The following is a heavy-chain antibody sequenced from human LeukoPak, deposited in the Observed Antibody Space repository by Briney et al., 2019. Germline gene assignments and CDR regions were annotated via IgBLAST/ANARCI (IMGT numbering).Heavy chain of an antibody. CDR1: GGTFSSYA. CDR3: ARNSWESTVTYYNWFDP. D-gene: IGHD4-17*01. Sequence: ASVKVSCKASGGTFSSYAISWVRQAPGQGLEWMGGIIPIFGTANYAQKFQGRVTITADESTSTACMELSSLRSEDTAVYYCARNSWESTVTYYNWFDPWGQGTLVTVSS. J-gene: IGHJ5*02. V-gene: IGHV1-69*13. CDR2: IIPIFGTA.